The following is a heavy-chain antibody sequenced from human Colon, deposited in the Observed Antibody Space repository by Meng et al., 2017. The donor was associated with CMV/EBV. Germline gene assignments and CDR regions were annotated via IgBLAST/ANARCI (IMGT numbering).Heavy chain of an antibody. D-gene: IGHD2-2*01. J-gene: IGHJ5*02. CDR1: GGSISSNSYY. Sequence: SETLSLTCTVSGGSISSNSYYWGWIRQPPGKGLEWIGSIYYSGSTYYNPSLKSRVTISVDTSKNQFSLKLSSVTAADTAVYYCARARVRYQLPSFDPWGQGTLVTVSS. V-gene: IGHV4-39*07. CDR2: IYYSGST. CDR3: ARARVRYQLPSFDP.